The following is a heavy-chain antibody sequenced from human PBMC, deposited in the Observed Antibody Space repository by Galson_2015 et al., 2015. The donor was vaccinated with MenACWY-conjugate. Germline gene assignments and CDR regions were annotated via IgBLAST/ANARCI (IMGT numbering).Heavy chain of an antibody. Sequence: LSLTCTVSGGSINSYYRSWIRQPPGKGLEWIGYMYYSGSANYNPSLKSRVTISVDTSKNQFSLTMTSVTAADTAVYYCARGVNLASMAGYWGQGTL. CDR1: GGSINSYY. J-gene: IGHJ4*02. D-gene: IGHD3-3*02. CDR2: MYYSGSA. V-gene: IGHV4-59*01. CDR3: ARGVNLASMAGY.